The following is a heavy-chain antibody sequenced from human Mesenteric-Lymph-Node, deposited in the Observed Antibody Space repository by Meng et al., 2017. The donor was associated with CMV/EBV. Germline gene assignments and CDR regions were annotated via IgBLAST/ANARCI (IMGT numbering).Heavy chain of an antibody. V-gene: IGHV3-30*02. CDR3: ANNLDFGVVIPGFVDF. D-gene: IGHD3-3*01. CDR2: IWYDGTNM. J-gene: IGHJ6*02. CDR1: GFIFNNYG. Sequence: GGSLRLSCAASGFIFNNYGMHWVRQAPGKGLEWVAFIWYDGTNMFYADSLKGRFTISRDNSKDTLFMQMNSLSAAATATYYCANNLDFGVVIPGFVDFWVQVPTVPFSS.